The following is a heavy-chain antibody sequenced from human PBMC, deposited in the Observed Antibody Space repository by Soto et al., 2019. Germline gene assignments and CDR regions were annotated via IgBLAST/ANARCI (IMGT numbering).Heavy chain of an antibody. J-gene: IGHJ5*02. CDR1: VGTFSSYA. D-gene: IGHD2-2*02. CDR2: IIPIFGTA. V-gene: IGHV1-69*13. Sequence: SVKVSCKASVGTFSSYAISWVRQAPGQGLEWMGGIIPIFGTANYAQKFQGRVTITADESTSTAYMELSGLRSEDTAVYYCASVGSDYCSSTSCYTPKDFWSGPFDHWGQGTLVTVSS. CDR3: ASVGSDYCSSTSCYTPKDFWSGPFDH.